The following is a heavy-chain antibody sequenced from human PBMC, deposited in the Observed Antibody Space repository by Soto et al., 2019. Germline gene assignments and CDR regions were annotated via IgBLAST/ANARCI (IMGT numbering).Heavy chain of an antibody. Sequence: PSEPLSLTSTVTVASISSYYGTWFRQPAGKGLEWIGRIYTSESTSCNPSLKSRVTMSVDTSKNQFSLKLSSVTGADTAVYYCAREAMYVYVWGSYRYMYYFDYWGQVTLVTVSS. CDR3: AREAMYVYVWGSYRYMYYFDY. D-gene: IGHD3-16*02. J-gene: IGHJ4*02. V-gene: IGHV4-4*07. CDR2: IYTSEST. CDR1: VASISSYY.